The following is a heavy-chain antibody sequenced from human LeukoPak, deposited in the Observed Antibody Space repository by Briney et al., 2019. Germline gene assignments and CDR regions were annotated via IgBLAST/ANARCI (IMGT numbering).Heavy chain of an antibody. V-gene: IGHV4-34*01. CDR2: INHSGST. CDR3: AGSSLWFGESNY. D-gene: IGHD3-10*01. J-gene: IGHJ4*02. Sequence: PSETLSLTCAVYGGSFSGYYWSWIRQPPGKGLEWIGEINHSGSTNYNPSLKSRVTISVDTSKNQFSLKLSSVTAADTAVYYCAGSSLWFGESNYWGQGTLVTVSS. CDR1: GGSFSGYY.